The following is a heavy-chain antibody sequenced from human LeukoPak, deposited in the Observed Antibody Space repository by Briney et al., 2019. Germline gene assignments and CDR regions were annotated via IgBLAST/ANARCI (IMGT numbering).Heavy chain of an antibody. CDR3: ARHIICSGGRCSAYHSDY. D-gene: IGHD2-15*01. CDR2: INHSGST. V-gene: IGHV4-39*01. J-gene: IGHJ4*02. Sequence: SETLSLTCTVSGGSIGSSTYYWGWIRQPPGKGLESIGSINHSGSTYYDPSLKRRVTISVNTSKNQFTLKLSSVTADLTAVYYCARHIICSGGRCSAYHSDYWGQGTLVTVSS. CDR1: GGSIGSSTYY.